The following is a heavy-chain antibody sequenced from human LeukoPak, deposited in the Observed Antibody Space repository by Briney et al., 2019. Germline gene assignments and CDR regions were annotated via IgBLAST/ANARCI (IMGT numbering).Heavy chain of an antibody. D-gene: IGHD4-17*01. J-gene: IGHJ4*02. Sequence: PSETLSLTCTVSGGSIRSYYWSWIRQPPGKGLEWIGYIYYSGSTNYNPSLKGRVSISVDTSKNQFSLKLSSVTAADTAVYYCARTGSTVTMLYPFDHWGQGTLVTVPS. V-gene: IGHV4-59*01. CDR2: IYYSGST. CDR1: GGSIRSYY. CDR3: ARTGSTVTMLYPFDH.